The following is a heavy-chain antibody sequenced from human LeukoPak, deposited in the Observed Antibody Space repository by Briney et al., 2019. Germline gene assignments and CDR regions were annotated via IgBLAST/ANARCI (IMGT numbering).Heavy chain of an antibody. J-gene: IGHJ4*02. V-gene: IGHV3-21*01. CDR3: ARDQVSVAGTGIDY. CDR2: ITSSSTSM. D-gene: IGHD6-13*01. Sequence: PGGSLRLSCAASGFTFTTYSMNWVRQAPGKGLEWVSSITSSSTSMYYADSVKGRFTISRDNAKNSLYLQMISLRAEDTAVYYCARDQVSVAGTGIDYWGQGTLVTVSS. CDR1: GFTFTTYS.